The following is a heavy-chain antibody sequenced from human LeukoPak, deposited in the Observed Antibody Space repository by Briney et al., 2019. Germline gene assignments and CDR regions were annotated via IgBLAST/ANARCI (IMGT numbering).Heavy chain of an antibody. D-gene: IGHD3-22*01. CDR1: GFTFSSYS. Sequence: KAGGSLRLSCAASGFTFSSYSMNWVRQAPGKGLEWVSSISSSSSYIYYADSVKGRFTISRDNAKNSLYLQMNSLRAEDTAVYYCAREYHDSSGYLDYWGQGTLVTVSS. CDR3: AREYHDSSGYLDY. CDR2: ISSSSSYI. V-gene: IGHV3-21*04. J-gene: IGHJ4*02.